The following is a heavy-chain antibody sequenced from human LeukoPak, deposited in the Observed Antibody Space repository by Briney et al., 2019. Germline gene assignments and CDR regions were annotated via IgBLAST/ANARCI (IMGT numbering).Heavy chain of an antibody. J-gene: IGHJ4*02. CDR1: GFSFGTYA. V-gene: IGHV3-23*01. CDR2: VSGSGGNT. D-gene: IGHD3-22*01. Sequence: PAGGSLRLSCAASGFSFGTYAMTWVRQAPGKWLECVSTVSGSGGNTYYTDSVKGRFTISRDNSKNTLFLQMSSLRAEDTALYYCTKGGVVSAFGYWGQGVLVTVSS. CDR3: TKGGVVSAFGY.